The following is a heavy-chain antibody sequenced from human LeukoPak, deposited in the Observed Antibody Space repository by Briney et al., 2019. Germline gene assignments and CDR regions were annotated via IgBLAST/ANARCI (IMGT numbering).Heavy chain of an antibody. D-gene: IGHD3-22*01. CDR2: ISYDGSNK. J-gene: IGHJ1*01. CDR3: ARGPSTYYYDSSGSKYFQH. Sequence: PGGSLRLSCAASGFTFSSYAMHWVRQAPGKGLEWVAVISYDGSNKYYADSVKGRFTISRDNSKNTLYLQMNSLRAEDTAVYYCARGPSTYYYDSSGSKYFQHWGQGTLVTVSS. V-gene: IGHV3-30-3*01. CDR1: GFTFSSYA.